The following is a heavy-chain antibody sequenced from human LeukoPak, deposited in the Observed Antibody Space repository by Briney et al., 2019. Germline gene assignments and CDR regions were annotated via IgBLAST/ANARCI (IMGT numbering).Heavy chain of an antibody. J-gene: IGHJ6*02. Sequence: PGGSLRLSCAASGFTFSSYGMHWVRQAPGKGLEWVAFIRYDGSNKYYADSVKGRFTISRDNSKNTLYLQMNSLRAEDTAVYYCARMITFGYGMDVWGQGTTVTVSS. CDR2: IRYDGSNK. CDR3: ARMITFGYGMDV. V-gene: IGHV3-30*02. CDR1: GFTFSSYG. D-gene: IGHD3-16*01.